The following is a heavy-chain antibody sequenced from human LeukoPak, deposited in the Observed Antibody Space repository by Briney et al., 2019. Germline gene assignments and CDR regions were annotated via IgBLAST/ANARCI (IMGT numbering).Heavy chain of an antibody. J-gene: IGHJ4*02. CDR1: GGSFSGSY. D-gene: IGHD5-18*01. Sequence: SETLSLTCAVYGGSFSGSYWGWIRQPPGRGLEWIGEVNQSGSTTYNPSLKSRVTISVDTSKNQYTLKLSAVTAADTAVYYCARGRSLGYSDGYYFDYWGQGTLVTVSS. CDR2: VNQSGST. V-gene: IGHV4-34*01. CDR3: ARGRSLGYSDGYYFDY.